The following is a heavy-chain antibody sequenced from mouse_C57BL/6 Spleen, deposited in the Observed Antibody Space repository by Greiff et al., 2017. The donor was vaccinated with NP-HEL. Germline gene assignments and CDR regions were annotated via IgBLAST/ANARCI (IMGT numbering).Heavy chain of an antibody. V-gene: IGHV5-9-1*02. J-gene: IGHJ1*03. CDR2: ISSGGDYI. Sequence: EVKVVESGEGLVKPGGSLKLSCAASGFTFSSYAMSWVRQTPEKRLEWVAYISSGGDYIYYADTVKGRFTISRDNARNTLYLQMSSLKSEDTAMYYCTRDPGYYVGYFDVWGTGTTVTVSS. CDR1: GFTFSSYA. CDR3: TRDPGYYVGYFDV. D-gene: IGHD2-3*01.